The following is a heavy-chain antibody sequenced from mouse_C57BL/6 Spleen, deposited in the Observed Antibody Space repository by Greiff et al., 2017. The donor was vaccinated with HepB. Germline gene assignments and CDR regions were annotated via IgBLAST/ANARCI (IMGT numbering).Heavy chain of an antibody. J-gene: IGHJ2*01. CDR3: ARSPMITYYFDY. V-gene: IGHV1-82*01. D-gene: IGHD2-4*01. CDR2: IYPGDGDT. Sequence: QVQLQQSGPELVKPGASVKISCKASGYAFSSSWMNWVKQRPGTGLEWIGRIYPGDGDTNYNGKFKGKATLTADKSSSTAYMQLSSLTSEDSAVYFCARSPMITYYFDYWGQGTTLTVSS. CDR1: GYAFSSSW.